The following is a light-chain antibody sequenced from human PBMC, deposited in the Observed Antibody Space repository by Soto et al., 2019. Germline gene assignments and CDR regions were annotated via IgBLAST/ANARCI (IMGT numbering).Light chain of an antibody. CDR2: SAS. CDR3: QQRSDWPPGIT. V-gene: IGKV3-11*01. Sequence: EVVLTQSPATLSVSPGDRATLSCRASQNIKTILAWYQQKPGQAPRLLIYSASKRAAGIPPRFSGSGSDTDFTLTISSLEPEDFAVYYCQQRSDWPPGITFGQGTRLEIK. J-gene: IGKJ5*01. CDR1: QNIKTI.